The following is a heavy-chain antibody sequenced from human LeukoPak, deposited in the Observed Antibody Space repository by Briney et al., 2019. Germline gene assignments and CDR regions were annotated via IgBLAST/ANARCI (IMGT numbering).Heavy chain of an antibody. CDR3: ARGIAARSRGGAFDI. CDR2: INPSGGST. J-gene: IGHJ3*02. CDR1: GYTFTSYG. Sequence: ASVKVSCKASGYTFTSYGISWVRQAPGQGLEWMGIINPSGGSTSYAQKFQGRVTMTRDTSTSTVYMELSSLRSEDTAVYYCARGIAARSRGGAFDIWGQGTMVTVSS. V-gene: IGHV1-46*01. D-gene: IGHD6-6*01.